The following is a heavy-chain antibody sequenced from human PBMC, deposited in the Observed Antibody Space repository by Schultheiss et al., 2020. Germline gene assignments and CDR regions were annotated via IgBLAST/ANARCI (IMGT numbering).Heavy chain of an antibody. J-gene: IGHJ4*02. V-gene: IGHV3-23*01. CDR2: ISGSGGST. CDR3: TTFRFLEWFGY. Sequence: GGSLRLSCAASGFTFDDYTMHWVRQAPGKGLEWVSAISGSGGSTYYADSVKGRFTISRDNSKNTLYLQMNSLKTEDTAVYYCTTFRFLEWFGYWGQGTLVTVSS. D-gene: IGHD3-3*01. CDR1: GFTFDDYT.